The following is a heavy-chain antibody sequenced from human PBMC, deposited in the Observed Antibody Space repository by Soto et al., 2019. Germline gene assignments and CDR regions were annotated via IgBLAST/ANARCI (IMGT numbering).Heavy chain of an antibody. CDR2: IYYSGST. Sequence: QVQLQESGPGLVKPSQTLSLTCTVSGGSISRGDYYWSWIRQPPGKGLEWIGYIYYSGSTYYNPSRKSRVTISVDTSKNQFSLKLSSVTAADTAVYYCAREVRGPDHHDHFDYWGQGTLVTVSS. D-gene: IGHD3-10*01. CDR3: AREVRGPDHHDHFDY. CDR1: GGSISRGDYY. V-gene: IGHV4-30-4*01. J-gene: IGHJ4*02.